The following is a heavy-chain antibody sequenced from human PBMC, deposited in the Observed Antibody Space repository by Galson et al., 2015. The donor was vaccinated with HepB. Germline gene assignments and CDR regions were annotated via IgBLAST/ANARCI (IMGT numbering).Heavy chain of an antibody. D-gene: IGHD6-19*01. V-gene: IGHV1-18*04. CDR2: ISAYNGNT. J-gene: IGHJ4*02. CDR3: ARSEQWREPDY. CDR1: GYTFTSYG. Sequence: SVKVSCKASGYTFTSYGISWVRQAPGQGLEWMGWISAYNGNTNYAQKFQGRVTMTTNTSTSTAYMELRSLRSDDTAVYYCARSEQWREPDYWGQTTLVTVSS.